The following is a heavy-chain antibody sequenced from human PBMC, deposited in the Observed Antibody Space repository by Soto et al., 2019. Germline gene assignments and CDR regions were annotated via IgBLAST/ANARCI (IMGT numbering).Heavy chain of an antibody. Sequence: SVKVSCKISGGTFSPYGVSWVRQAPGQGLEWMGMIIPIFGTANYAQKFQGRVTITADESTSTAYMELSSLRSEDAAVYYCATGNPRSPFDYWGQGTLVTVSS. V-gene: IGHV1-69*13. CDR2: IIPIFGTA. J-gene: IGHJ4*02. CDR3: ATGNPRSPFDY. CDR1: GGTFSPYG. D-gene: IGHD6-13*01.